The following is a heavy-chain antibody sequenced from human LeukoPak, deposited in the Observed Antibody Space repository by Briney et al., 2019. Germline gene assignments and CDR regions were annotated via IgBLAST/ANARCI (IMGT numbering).Heavy chain of an antibody. V-gene: IGHV3-23*01. CDR3: AKGRGYCSGGSCYSAY. D-gene: IGHD2-15*01. CDR1: GFTFSSYA. CDR2: VSSSDSSS. J-gene: IGHJ4*02. Sequence: GGSLTLSCSASGFTFSSYAMTWVRQAPGKGLEWVSTVSSSDSSSYYADSVKGRFTISRDNSKNTLYLQMNSLRAEDTAVYYCAKGRGYCSGGSCYSAYWGQGTLVTVSS.